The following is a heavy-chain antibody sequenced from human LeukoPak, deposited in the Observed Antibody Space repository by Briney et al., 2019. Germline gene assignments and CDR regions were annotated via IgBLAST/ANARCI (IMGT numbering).Heavy chain of an antibody. CDR3: ARNYDSSGYYYNFDY. CDR1: GFTFSSYG. Sequence: GGSLRLSCAASGFTFSSYGMHWVRQAPGKGLEWVAVIWYDGSNKYYADSVKGRFTISRDNSKNTLYLQMNILRAEDTAVYYCARNYDSSGYYYNFDYWGQGTLVTVSS. CDR2: IWYDGSNK. V-gene: IGHV3-33*01. J-gene: IGHJ4*02. D-gene: IGHD3-22*01.